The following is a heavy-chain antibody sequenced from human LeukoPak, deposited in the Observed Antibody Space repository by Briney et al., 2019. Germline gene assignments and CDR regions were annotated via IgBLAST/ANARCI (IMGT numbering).Heavy chain of an antibody. D-gene: IGHD2-2*01. CDR1: GGSISSGSYY. V-gene: IGHV4-39*07. CDR2: LYYSGST. Sequence: SETLSLTCTVSGGSISSGSYYWGWIRQPPGKGLEWIGSLYYSGSTYYSPSLKSRVTMSVDTSKNQFSLKLKSVTAADTAVYYCARESDRYCFSASCPNWFDPWGQGTLVTVSS. CDR3: ARESDRYCFSASCPNWFDP. J-gene: IGHJ5*02.